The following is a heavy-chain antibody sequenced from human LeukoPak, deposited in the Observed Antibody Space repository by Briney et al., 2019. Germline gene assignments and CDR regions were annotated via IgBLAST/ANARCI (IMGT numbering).Heavy chain of an antibody. CDR2: IYTSGST. D-gene: IGHD3-22*01. CDR1: GGSISSYY. CDR3: AKGTYYYDSSGYGGFDP. Sequence: SETLSLTCTVSGGSISSYYWSWIRQPAGKGLEWIGRIYTSGSTNYNPSLKSRVTTSVDTSKNQFSLKLSSVTAADTAVYYCAKGTYYYDSSGYGGFDPWGQGTLVTVSS. J-gene: IGHJ5*02. V-gene: IGHV4-4*07.